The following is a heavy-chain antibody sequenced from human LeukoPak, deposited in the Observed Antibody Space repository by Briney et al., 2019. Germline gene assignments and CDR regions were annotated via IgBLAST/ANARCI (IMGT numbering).Heavy chain of an antibody. CDR2: IYTSGST. CDR3: ARGYNRWFDP. J-gene: IGHJ5*02. Sequence: PSETLSLTCTVSGGSISSGSYYWSWIRQPAGKGLEWVGRIYTSGSTNYNPSLKSRVTRSVDTSKNQFSLKLSSVTAADTAVYYCARGYNRWFDPWGQGTLVTVSS. CDR1: GGSISSGSYY. V-gene: IGHV4-61*02. D-gene: IGHD1-14*01.